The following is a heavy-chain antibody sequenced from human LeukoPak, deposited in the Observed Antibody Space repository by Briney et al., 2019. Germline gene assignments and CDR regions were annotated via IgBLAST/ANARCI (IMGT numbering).Heavy chain of an antibody. CDR1: GFTFSSYA. Sequence: PGGSLRLSCAASGFTFSSYAMSWVRQAPGKGLEWVSAISGSGGSTYYADSVKGRFTISRDNSKNTLYLQMNSLRAEDTAVYYCAKEGYSSSWYQYYYGMDVWGQGTTVTVSS. J-gene: IGHJ6*02. CDR2: ISGSGGST. V-gene: IGHV3-23*01. D-gene: IGHD6-13*01. CDR3: AKEGYSSSWYQYYYGMDV.